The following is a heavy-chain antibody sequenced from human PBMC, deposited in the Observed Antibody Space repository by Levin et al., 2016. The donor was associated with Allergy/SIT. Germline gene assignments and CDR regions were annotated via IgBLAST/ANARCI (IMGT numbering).Heavy chain of an antibody. CDR1: GYTFTSYF. Sequence: ASVKVSCKASGYTFTSYFMHWVRQAPGQGLEWMGIINPSGGSTSYAQKFQGRVTLTRDTSTSTVYMELSSLRSEDTAVYYCAVHFWSGPLDYWGQGTLVTVSS. V-gene: IGHV1-46*01. J-gene: IGHJ4*02. CDR3: AVHFWSGPLDY. D-gene: IGHD3-3*02. CDR2: INPSGGST.